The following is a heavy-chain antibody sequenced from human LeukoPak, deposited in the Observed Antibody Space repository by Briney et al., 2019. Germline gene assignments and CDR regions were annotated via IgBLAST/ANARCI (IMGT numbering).Heavy chain of an antibody. CDR2: IKYSGST. CDR1: GGSISSSAYY. CDR3: AREYCTSTSCYGYFDY. V-gene: IGHV4-39*07. Sequence: SQTLSLTCTVSGGSISSSAYYWSWIRQPPGKGLEWIGEIKYSGSTNYNPSLKSRVTISVDTSKNQFSLKLSSVTAADTAVYYCAREYCTSTSCYGYFDYWGQGTLVTVSS. D-gene: IGHD2-2*01. J-gene: IGHJ4*02.